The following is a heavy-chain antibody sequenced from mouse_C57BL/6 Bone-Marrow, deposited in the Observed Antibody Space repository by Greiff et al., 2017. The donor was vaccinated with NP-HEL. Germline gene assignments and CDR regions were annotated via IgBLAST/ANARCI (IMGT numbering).Heavy chain of an antibody. CDR2: IRSKSNNYAT. J-gene: IGHJ4*01. CDR1: GFSFNTYA. D-gene: IGHD2-1*01. Sequence: EVKLVESGGGLVQPKGSLKLSCAASGFSFNTYAMNWVRQAPGKGLEWVARIRSKSNNYATYYADSVKDRFTISRDDSESMLYLQMNNLKTEDTAMYYCVRQDGNYDAMDYWGQGTSVTVSS. CDR3: VRQDGNYDAMDY. V-gene: IGHV10-1*01.